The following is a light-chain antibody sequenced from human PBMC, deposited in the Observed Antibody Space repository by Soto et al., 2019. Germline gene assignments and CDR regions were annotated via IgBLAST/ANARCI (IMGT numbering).Light chain of an antibody. CDR1: QDIGTS. V-gene: IGKV1-17*01. Sequence: DIQMTQSPSSLSASVGGRVTITCRASQDIGTSLDWCQQKPGTAPKRLIYTISDLQSGVPSRFSGGGSGTEFTLTISSLQPEDSATYYCLQHYAFPFTFGPGTKVDIK. J-gene: IGKJ3*01. CDR2: TIS. CDR3: LQHYAFPFT.